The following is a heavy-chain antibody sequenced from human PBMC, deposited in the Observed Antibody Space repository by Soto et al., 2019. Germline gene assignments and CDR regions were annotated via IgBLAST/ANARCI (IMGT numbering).Heavy chain of an antibody. CDR2: MNPNSGNT. D-gene: IGHD3-10*01. Sequence: ASVKVSCKASGYTFTSYDINWVRQATGQGLEWMGWMNPNSGNTGYAQKFQGRVTMTRNTSIRPAYMELSSLRSEDTAVYYCALDPNSGSGRDGAFDIWGQGTMVTVSS. CDR1: GYTFTSYD. V-gene: IGHV1-8*01. CDR3: ALDPNSGSGRDGAFDI. J-gene: IGHJ3*02.